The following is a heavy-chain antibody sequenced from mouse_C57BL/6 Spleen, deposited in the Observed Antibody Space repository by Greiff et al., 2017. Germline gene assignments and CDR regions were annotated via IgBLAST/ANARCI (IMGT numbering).Heavy chain of an antibody. CDR3: ARQLGRGEYYFDY. J-gene: IGHJ2*01. CDR1: GFTFSDYG. V-gene: IGHV5-17*01. D-gene: IGHD4-1*02. Sequence: EVNVVESGGGLVKPGGSLKLSCAASGFTFSDYGMHWVRQAPEKGLEWVAYISSGSSTIYYADTVKGRFTISRDNAKNTLFLQMTSLRSEDTAMYYCARQLGRGEYYFDYWGQGTTLTVSS. CDR2: ISSGSSTI.